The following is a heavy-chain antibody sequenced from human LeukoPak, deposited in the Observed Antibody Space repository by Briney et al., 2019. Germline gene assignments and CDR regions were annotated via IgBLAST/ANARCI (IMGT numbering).Heavy chain of an antibody. CDR3: VKDRWVDH. CDR1: GFTFSNYW. D-gene: IGHD6-13*01. J-gene: IGHJ4*02. V-gene: IGHV3-64D*06. CDR2: ISSEGKTT. Sequence: PGGSLRLSCAASGFTFSNYWMSWVRQAPGKGLEYVSSISSEGKTTYYADSVKGRFTISRDNSKNTLYLQMSSLRPEDTAVYYCVKDRWVDHWGQGTLVTVSS.